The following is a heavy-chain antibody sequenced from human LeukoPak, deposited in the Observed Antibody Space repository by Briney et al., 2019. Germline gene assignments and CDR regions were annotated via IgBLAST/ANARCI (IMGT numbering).Heavy chain of an antibody. V-gene: IGHV3-23*01. J-gene: IGHJ4*02. D-gene: IGHD3-9*01. CDR2: ISGSGGST. Sequence: GGSLRLSCAASGFTFSSYAMSWVRQAPGKGLEWVSAISGSGGSTYYADSVKGRFTISRDNSKNTLYLQMNSLRAEDMAVYYCAKVSDYDILTGYYKGHYFDYWGQETLVTVSS. CDR1: GFTFSSYA. CDR3: AKVSDYDILTGYYKGHYFDY.